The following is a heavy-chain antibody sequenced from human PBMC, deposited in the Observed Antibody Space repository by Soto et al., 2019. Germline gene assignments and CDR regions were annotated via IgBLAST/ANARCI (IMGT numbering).Heavy chain of an antibody. CDR1: GGSSSSGDYY. V-gene: IGHV4-30-4*01. Sequence: PSETLSLTCTVSGGSSSSGDYYWSWIRQPPGKCLEWIGDIYHGGITNYNPSLKSRLNLSSDTSKNQFSLRLGSVSAADSAIYYCARQYGGYEYYFDNWGQGTLVTVSS. D-gene: IGHD5-12*01. CDR3: ARQYGGYEYYFDN. J-gene: IGHJ4*02. CDR2: IYHGGIT.